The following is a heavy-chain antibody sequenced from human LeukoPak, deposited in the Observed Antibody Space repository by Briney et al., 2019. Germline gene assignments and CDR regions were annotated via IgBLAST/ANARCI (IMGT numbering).Heavy chain of an antibody. CDR3: AKIYCSSFSCHFDY. J-gene: IGHJ4*02. D-gene: IGHD2-2*01. CDR1: GITVSSNY. CDR2: IYSDGRT. Sequence: PGGSLRLSCAASGITVSSNYMSWVRQAPGKGLEWVSIIYSDGRTNYANSVKGRFTISRDNSKNTLYLQMNSLRAEDTAVYYCAKIYCSSFSCHFDYWGQGTLVTVSS. V-gene: IGHV3-53*01.